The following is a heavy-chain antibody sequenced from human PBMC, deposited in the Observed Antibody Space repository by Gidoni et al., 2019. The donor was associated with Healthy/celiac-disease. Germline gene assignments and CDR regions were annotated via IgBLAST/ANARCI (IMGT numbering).Heavy chain of an antibody. CDR3: ARDTGKMLHLMPYNWFDP. D-gene: IGHD2-2*01. V-gene: IGHV3-7*03. Sequence: EVQLVESGGGLVQPGGSLRLSCAASGFTFSSYWMSWVRQAPGKGLEWVANIKQDGSEKYYVDSVKGRFTISRDNAKNSLYLQMNSLRAEDTAVYYCARDTGKMLHLMPYNWFDPWGQGTLVTVSS. CDR1: GFTFSSYW. CDR2: IKQDGSEK. J-gene: IGHJ5*02.